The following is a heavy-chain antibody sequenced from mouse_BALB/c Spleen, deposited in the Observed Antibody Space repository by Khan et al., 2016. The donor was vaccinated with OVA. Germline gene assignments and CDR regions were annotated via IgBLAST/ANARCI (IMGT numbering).Heavy chain of an antibody. Sequence: EVELVESGGGLVKPGGSLKLSCAASGFTFSSFSMYWVQQSPEQRLEWVATISSGGDNTYYPASVQGRSTISGDNANNNPYLQMSSPRSENTAMYYYARSNDGAIAYWGQGTLVTVSA. CDR2: ISSGGDNT. J-gene: IGHJ3*01. D-gene: IGHD1-1*02. CDR3: ARSNDGAIAY. V-gene: IGHV5-9*03. CDR1: GFTFSSFS.